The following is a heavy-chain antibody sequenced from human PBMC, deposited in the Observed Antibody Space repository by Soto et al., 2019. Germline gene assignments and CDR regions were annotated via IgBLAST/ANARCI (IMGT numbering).Heavy chain of an antibody. CDR3: AHLPCSGGSCYWFSFSGMAV. V-gene: IGHV2-5*02. D-gene: IGHD2-15*01. J-gene: IGHJ6*02. Sequence: QITLKESGPTLVKPTQTLTLTCTFSGFSLSTSGVGVAWIRQPPGKALEWLALIYWDDDKRYRPSLESRLTIXKXHSXYPVVLTITNMYPMDTSTYACAHLPCSGGSCYWFSFSGMAVWSQGTTVTLSS. CDR1: GFSLSTSGVG. CDR2: IYWDDDK.